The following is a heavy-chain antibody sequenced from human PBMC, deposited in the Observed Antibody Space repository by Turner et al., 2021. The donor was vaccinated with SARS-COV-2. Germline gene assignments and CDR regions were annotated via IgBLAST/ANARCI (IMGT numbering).Heavy chain of an antibody. CDR3: ARGENSGRSQLGY. Sequence: EVQVVESGGGLVQPGGCLRLPCPASGFPFSSYSMNWVRQAPGKGLEWISYISSSSTTIYYADSVKGRFNISRDNAKNSLYLQMNSLRAEDTALYYCARGENSGRSQLGYWGQGTLVTVSS. J-gene: IGHJ4*02. CDR1: GFPFSSYS. CDR2: ISSSSTTI. V-gene: IGHV3-48*01. D-gene: IGHD1-26*01.